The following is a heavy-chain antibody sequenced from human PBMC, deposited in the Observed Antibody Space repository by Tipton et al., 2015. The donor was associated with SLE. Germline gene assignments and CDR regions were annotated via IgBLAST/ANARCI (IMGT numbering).Heavy chain of an antibody. V-gene: IGHV1-2*02. Sequence: QLVQSGAEVQKPGASVKVSCKTSGYTFTDYFIHWVRQAPGQGLEWMGWINPDSGATNYAQKFLGRVTMTRDTSFTIVYMELSRLTFDDTAVVYCARDRRRRAHQVLRSSYYHYLDVWGKGTTVTVSS. CDR2: INPDSGAT. CDR1: GYTFTDYF. CDR3: ARDRRRRAHQVLRSSYYHYLDV. D-gene: IGHD2-2*01. J-gene: IGHJ6*03.